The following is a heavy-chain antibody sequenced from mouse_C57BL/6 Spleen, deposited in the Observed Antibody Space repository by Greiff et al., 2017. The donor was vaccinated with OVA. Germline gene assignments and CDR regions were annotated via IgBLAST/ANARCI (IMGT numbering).Heavy chain of an antibody. J-gene: IGHJ2*01. CDR3: ARGYDYDGGHFDY. D-gene: IGHD2-4*01. CDR1: GYTFTSYW. Sequence: QVQLQQSGTELVQPGASVKLSCKASGYTFTSYWMHWVKQRPGQGLEWIGNINPSNGGTNYNEKFKSKATLTVDKSSSTAYMQLSSLTSEDSAVDYCARGYDYDGGHFDYWGQGTTLTVSS. V-gene: IGHV1-53*01. CDR2: INPSNGGT.